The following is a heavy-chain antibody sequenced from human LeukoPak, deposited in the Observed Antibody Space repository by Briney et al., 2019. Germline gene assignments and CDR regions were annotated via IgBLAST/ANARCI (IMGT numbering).Heavy chain of an antibody. Sequence: SQTLSLTCAISGDSVSSNSAAWNWIRQSPSSGLEWLGRTYYRSKWYDDYAVSVKSRITINPDTSKNQFSLQLNSVTPDDTAVYYCAKDSGFGLNGFDPWGQGTLVTVSS. CDR3: AKDSGFGLNGFDP. CDR1: GDSVSSNSAA. J-gene: IGHJ5*02. V-gene: IGHV6-1*01. D-gene: IGHD3-16*01. CDR2: TYYRSKWYD.